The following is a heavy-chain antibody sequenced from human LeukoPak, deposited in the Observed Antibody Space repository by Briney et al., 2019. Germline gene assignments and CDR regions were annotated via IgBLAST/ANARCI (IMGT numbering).Heavy chain of an antibody. CDR3: ARVRPAARAVVVAAHDAFDI. J-gene: IGHJ3*02. Sequence: SETLSLTXAVYGGSFSGYYWSWIRQPPGKGLEWIGEINHSGDTNYNPSLKSRVTISVDTSKNQFSLKLSSVTAADTAVYYCARVRPAARAVVVAAHDAFDIWGQGTMVTVSS. CDR1: GGSFSGYY. V-gene: IGHV4-34*01. D-gene: IGHD2-15*01. CDR2: INHSGDT.